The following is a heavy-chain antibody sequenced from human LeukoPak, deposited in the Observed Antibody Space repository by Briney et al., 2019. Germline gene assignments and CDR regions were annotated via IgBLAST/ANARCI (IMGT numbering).Heavy chain of an antibody. Sequence: SETLSLTCTVSGGSISSYYWSWIRQPPGKGLEWIGYIYYSGSTNYNPSLKSRVTISVDTSKNQFSLKLSSVTAADTAVYYCAREPMTYYYDSSGSGHYYYYMDVWGKGTTVTVSS. CDR3: AREPMTYYYDSSGSGHYYYYMDV. CDR1: GGSISSYY. D-gene: IGHD3-22*01. CDR2: IYYSGST. J-gene: IGHJ6*03. V-gene: IGHV4-59*01.